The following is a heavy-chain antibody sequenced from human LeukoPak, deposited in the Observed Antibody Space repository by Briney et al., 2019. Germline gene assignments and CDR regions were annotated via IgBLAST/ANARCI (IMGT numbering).Heavy chain of an antibody. CDR3: ARDHTQETYHDFWSGYSHFDY. V-gene: IGHV1-46*01. J-gene: IGHJ4*02. CDR2: INPSGGST. CDR1: GYTFTGYY. Sequence: ASVKVSCKASGYTFTGYYMHWVRQAPGQGLEWMGIINPSGGSTSYAQKFQGRVTMTRDMSTSTVYMELSSLRSEDTAVYYCARDHTQETYHDFWSGYSHFDYWGQGTLVTVSS. D-gene: IGHD3-3*01.